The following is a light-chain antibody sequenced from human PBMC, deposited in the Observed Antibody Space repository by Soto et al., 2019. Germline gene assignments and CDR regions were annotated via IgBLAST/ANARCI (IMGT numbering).Light chain of an antibody. J-gene: IGKJ4*01. V-gene: IGKV3-20*01. CDR3: QQYCSAPLA. CDR2: GAS. Sequence: EIVMTQSPATLSVSPGERAPLSCRASQSVSSNLAWYQQKPGQAPRLLIYGASSRATGIPDRFSGSGSGTDFSLTISSLEPEDSATYYCQQYCSAPLAFGGGTKVDI. CDR1: QSVSSN.